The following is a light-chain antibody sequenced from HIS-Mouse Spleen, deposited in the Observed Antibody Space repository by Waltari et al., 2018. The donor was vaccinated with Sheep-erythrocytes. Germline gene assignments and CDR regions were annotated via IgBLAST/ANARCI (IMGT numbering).Light chain of an antibody. J-gene: IGLJ3*02. CDR1: SSDVGSYNL. CDR2: EGS. CDR3: CSYAGSSTPWV. V-gene: IGLV2-23*01. Sequence: QSALTQPASVSGSPGQSITISCTGTSSDVGSYNLVSWYQPHPGKAPKLMIYEGSKRPSGVSNRFSGSKSCNTASLTISGLQAEDEADYYCCSYAGSSTPWVFGGGTKLTVL.